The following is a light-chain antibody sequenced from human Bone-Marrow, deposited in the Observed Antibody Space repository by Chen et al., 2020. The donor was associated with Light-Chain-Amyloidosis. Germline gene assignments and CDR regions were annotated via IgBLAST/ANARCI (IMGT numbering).Light chain of an antibody. CDR1: SGSIATNY. Sequence: NFMLTQPHSVSESPGKTVIISCTCSSGSIATNYVQWYQHRPGSSPTTVIYEDDQRPSGVPDRFSGSIDRSSNSASLTISGLKTEDEADYYCQSYQGSSQGVFGGGTKLTVL. CDR2: EDD. J-gene: IGLJ3*02. V-gene: IGLV6-57*01. CDR3: QSYQGSSQGV.